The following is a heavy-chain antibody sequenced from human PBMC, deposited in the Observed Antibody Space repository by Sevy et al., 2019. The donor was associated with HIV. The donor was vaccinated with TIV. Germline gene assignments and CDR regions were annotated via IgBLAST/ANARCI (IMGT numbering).Heavy chain of an antibody. Sequence: GGSLRLSCAASGFTFSIYAMSWVRQAPGKGLEWVSGLSGSGRSTYYADSVKGRFTISRDNSKNTLYLQMNSLRAEDTAVYYCAKDQGDYVWGTFRDYWGQGTLVTVSS. CDR1: GFTFSIYA. J-gene: IGHJ4*02. CDR2: LSGSGRST. V-gene: IGHV3-23*01. D-gene: IGHD3-16*02. CDR3: AKDQGDYVWGTFRDY.